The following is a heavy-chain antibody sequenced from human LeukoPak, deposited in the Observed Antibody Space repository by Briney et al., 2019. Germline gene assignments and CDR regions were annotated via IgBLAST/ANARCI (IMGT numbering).Heavy chain of an antibody. V-gene: IGHV4-4*07. CDR1: GGSISSYY. D-gene: IGHD6-6*01. J-gene: IGHJ4*02. CDR3: ARDLLKYSSSSYLDY. CDR2: IYTSGST. Sequence: SETLSLTCTVSGGSISSYYWSWIRQPAGKGLEWIGRIYTSGSTNYNPSLKSRVTISVDTSKNQFSLKLSSVTAADTAVYYCARDLLKYSSSSYLDYWGQGTLVTVSS.